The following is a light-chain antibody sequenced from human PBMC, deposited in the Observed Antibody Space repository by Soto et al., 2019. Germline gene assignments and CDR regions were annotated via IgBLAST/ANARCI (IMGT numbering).Light chain of an antibody. J-gene: IGLJ1*01. CDR1: SSSIGSNS. Sequence: QSVLTQPPSASGTPGQRVTISCSGSSSSIGSNSVNWYQQLPRTAPKVLIYTNSQRPSGVPDRFSGSKSGNSASLAISGLQPEDEADYYCAAWDGSLNVYVFGTGTKVTVL. CDR2: TNS. CDR3: AAWDGSLNVYV. V-gene: IGLV1-44*01.